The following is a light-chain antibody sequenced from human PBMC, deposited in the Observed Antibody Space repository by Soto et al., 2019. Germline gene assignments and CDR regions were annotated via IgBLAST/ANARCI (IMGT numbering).Light chain of an antibody. V-gene: IGKV3-20*01. CDR3: QQYNSYSPFT. J-gene: IGKJ3*01. CDR2: GAS. Sequence: DIVLTQSPGTLSLSPGERATLSCRASQSITGDYLAWYQQKPGQAPRLLIYGASSRATGIPDRFSGSGSGTDFTFIISRLEPEDFATYYCQQYNSYSPFTFGPGTKVDIK. CDR1: QSITGDY.